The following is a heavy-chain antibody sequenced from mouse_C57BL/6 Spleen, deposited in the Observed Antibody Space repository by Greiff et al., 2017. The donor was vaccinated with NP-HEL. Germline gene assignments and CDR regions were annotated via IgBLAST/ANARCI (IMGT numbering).Heavy chain of an antibody. J-gene: IGHJ4*01. D-gene: IGHD2-3*01. Sequence: EVKVEESGGGLVQPGGSMKLSCAASGFTFSDAWMDWVRQSPEKGLEWVAEIRNKANNHATYYAESVKGRFTISRDDSKSSVYLQMNSLRAEDTGIYYCTPIYDGYYVYYAMDYWGQGTSVTVSS. CDR1: GFTFSDAW. CDR3: TPIYDGYYVYYAMDY. CDR2: IRNKANNHAT. V-gene: IGHV6-6*01.